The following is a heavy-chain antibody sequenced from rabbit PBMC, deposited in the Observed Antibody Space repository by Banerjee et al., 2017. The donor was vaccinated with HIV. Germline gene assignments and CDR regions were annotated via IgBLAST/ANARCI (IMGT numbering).Heavy chain of an antibody. V-gene: IGHV1S45*01. CDR2: INTSSGNT. Sequence: QEQLEESGGGLVQPEGSLTLTCTASGFSFNNKYVMCWVRQAPGKGLEWIACINTSSGNTVYATWAKGRFTISKTSSTTVTLQMTSLTAADTATYFCASGYSDIVFNLWGPGTLVTVS. CDR1: GFSFNNKYV. D-gene: IGHD1-1*01. J-gene: IGHJ4*01. CDR3: ASGYSDIVFNL.